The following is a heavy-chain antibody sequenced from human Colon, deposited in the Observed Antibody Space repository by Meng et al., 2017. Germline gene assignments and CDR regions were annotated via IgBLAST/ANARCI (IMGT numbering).Heavy chain of an antibody. CDR2: LNTLTGNP. CDR3: ARGGPYPDSSGFHWYFDL. V-gene: IGHV7-4-1*02. D-gene: IGHD3-22*01. CDR1: VYTFINYA. Sequence: VMLVQSWSELKKPGASVKVSGKLSVYTFINYAINGVRQAPGQGLAWMGWLNTLTGNPTYGQGFTGRFVLSSDTSFSTANLQISSLKAEDTAVYYCARGGPYPDSSGFHWYFDLWGRGTLVTVSS. J-gene: IGHJ2*01.